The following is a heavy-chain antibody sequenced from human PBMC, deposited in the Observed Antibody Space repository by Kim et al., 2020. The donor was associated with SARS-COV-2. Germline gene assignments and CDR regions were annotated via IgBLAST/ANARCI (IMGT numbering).Heavy chain of an antibody. D-gene: IGHD3-10*01. CDR3: AGRKGSHGAGYMDV. J-gene: IGHJ6*02. CDR1: GFTFSAYG. CDR2: ISDSAST. V-gene: IGHV3-23*01. Sequence: GGSLRLSCAASGFTFSAYGMNWVRQAPGKGLEWVSAISDSASTYDADSAKGRFTVSRDNSKNTLYLQMNSRREEDTAEYYCAGRKGSHGAGYMDVWGQGTPVTVSS.